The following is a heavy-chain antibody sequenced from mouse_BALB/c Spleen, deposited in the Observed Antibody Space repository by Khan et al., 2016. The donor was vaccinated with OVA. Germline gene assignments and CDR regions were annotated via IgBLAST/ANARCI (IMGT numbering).Heavy chain of an antibody. Sequence: EVQLQESGPEVVKPGASVKISCKASGYTFTDYNMDWLKQRHGKSLEWIGYFFPNSGGSGYNQKFKTKATLTVDISSSTAYMDLRSLTSEDSAVYYCVSSGHGSFSFRGQGTLVTVSA. CDR3: VSSGHGSFSF. D-gene: IGHD3-1*01. V-gene: IGHV1S29*02. J-gene: IGHJ3*01. CDR2: FFPNSGGS. CDR1: GYTFTDYN.